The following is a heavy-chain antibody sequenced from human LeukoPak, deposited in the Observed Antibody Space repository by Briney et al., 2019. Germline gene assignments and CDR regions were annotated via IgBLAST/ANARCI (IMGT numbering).Heavy chain of an antibody. Sequence: PSETLSLTCAVSGDSISNINWWWSWVRQPPGKGLEWIGEIHDGGSTTYHPSLKSRVTISVDKSKNQFSLTLTSVTAADTAVYYCARAEVITYHTFDYWGQGTLVTVSS. D-gene: IGHD3-22*01. J-gene: IGHJ4*02. CDR1: GDSISNINW. V-gene: IGHV4-4*02. CDR2: IHDGGST. CDR3: ARAEVITYHTFDY.